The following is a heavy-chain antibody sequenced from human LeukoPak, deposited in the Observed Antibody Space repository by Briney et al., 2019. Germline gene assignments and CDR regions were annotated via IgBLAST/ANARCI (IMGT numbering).Heavy chain of an antibody. CDR3: ARSSTPHWIFDAFDI. J-gene: IGHJ3*02. CDR1: GYTFTGHY. D-gene: IGHD1-1*01. CDR2: INPNSGGT. Sequence: ASVKLSCKASGYTFTGHYMHWVRQAPGQGPEWMGWINPNSGGTNYAQKFQGRVTMTRDKAISTAYMELSGLRSDDTAVHYCARSSTPHWIFDAFDIWGQGTMVTVSS. V-gene: IGHV1-2*02.